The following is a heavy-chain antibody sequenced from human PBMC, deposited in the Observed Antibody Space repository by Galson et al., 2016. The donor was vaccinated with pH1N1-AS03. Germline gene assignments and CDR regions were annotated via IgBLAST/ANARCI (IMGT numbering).Heavy chain of an antibody. CDR2: IHYRGTT. CDR1: GFTFDAYA. J-gene: IGHJ4*02. D-gene: IGHD3-16*02. CDR3: ARHAQDYLWGSYRYYDY. V-gene: IGHV4-30-2*03. Sequence: LRLSCAGSGFTFDAYAMHWVRQGPGKGLEWIGSIHYRGTTYYNMSLKSRITISVYTSKNQFSLRLSSLTAADTAVYYCARHAQDYLWGSYRYYDYWGQGTLVT.